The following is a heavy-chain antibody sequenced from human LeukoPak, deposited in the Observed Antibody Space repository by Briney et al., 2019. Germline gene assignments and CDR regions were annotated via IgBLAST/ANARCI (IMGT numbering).Heavy chain of an antibody. D-gene: IGHD6-19*01. CDR2: IIPIFGTA. CDR1: GGTFSSYA. CDR3: ARDKIAVAGTTSFDY. J-gene: IGHJ4*02. V-gene: IGHV1-69*06. Sequence: ASVKVSCKASGGTFSSYAISWVRQAPGQGLEWMGRIIPIFGTANYAQKFQGRVTITADKSTSTAYMELSSLRSDDTAVYYCARDKIAVAGTTSFDYWGQGTLVTVSS.